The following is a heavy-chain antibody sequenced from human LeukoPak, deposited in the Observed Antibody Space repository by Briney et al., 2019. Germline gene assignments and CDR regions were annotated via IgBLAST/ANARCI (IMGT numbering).Heavy chain of an antibody. CDR2: ISSNSRTI. J-gene: IGHJ4*02. CDR1: EFTFSNYG. CDR3: ARGGEKRPVC. D-gene: IGHD5/OR15-5a*01. V-gene: IGHV3-48*02. Sequence: PGRSLRLSCAASEFTFSNYGMNWVRQAPGKGLEWVSYISSNSRTINYADSVRGRFTISRDNAKNSLYLQMNSLRDEDTAMYYCARGGEKRPVCWGQGTLVTVSS.